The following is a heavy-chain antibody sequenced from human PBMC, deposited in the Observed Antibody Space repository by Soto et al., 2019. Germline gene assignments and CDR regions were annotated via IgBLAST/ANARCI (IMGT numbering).Heavy chain of an antibody. J-gene: IGHJ6*02. CDR2: ISWNSGSI. CDR1: GFTFDDYA. D-gene: IGHD1-26*01. V-gene: IGHV3-9*01. CDR3: AKEGGSYYYYGMDV. Sequence: LRLSCAASGFTFDDYAIHWVRQAPGKGLEWVSGISWNSGSIGYADSVKGRFTISRDNAKNSLYLQMNSLRAEDTALYYCAKEGGSYYYYGMDVWGQGTTVTVS.